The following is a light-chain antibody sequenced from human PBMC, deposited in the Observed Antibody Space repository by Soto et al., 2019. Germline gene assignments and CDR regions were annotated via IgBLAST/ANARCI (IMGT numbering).Light chain of an antibody. J-gene: IGKJ1*01. CDR3: QQSHKIPST. Sequence: DIQMTQSPSTLSASVGDRVTITCRASQSITTYLNWYQQKSGKAPKLLIYAASTLESGVPSRFRGGGSGTAFTLPINSLQTEDSATYYCQQSHKIPSTFGQGTKVDIK. V-gene: IGKV1-39*01. CDR1: QSITTY. CDR2: AAS.